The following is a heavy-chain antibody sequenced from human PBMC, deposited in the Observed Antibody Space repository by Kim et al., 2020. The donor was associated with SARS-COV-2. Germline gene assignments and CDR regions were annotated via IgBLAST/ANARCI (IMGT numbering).Heavy chain of an antibody. D-gene: IGHD1-26*01. J-gene: IGHJ4*02. CDR2: IYADGRT. CDR1: GFIVSSNH. Sequence: GGSLRLSCAASGFIVSSNHMTWVRQAPGKGLERVSIIYADGRTFYADSVEGRFTISRDSSKNKLYLQMNSLRADDTAPYYCARDGTHRLADWGQGTQVT. CDR3: ARDGTHRLAD. V-gene: IGHV3-53*01.